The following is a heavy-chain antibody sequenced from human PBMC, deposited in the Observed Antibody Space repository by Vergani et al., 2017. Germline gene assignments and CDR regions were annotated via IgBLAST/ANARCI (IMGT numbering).Heavy chain of an antibody. V-gene: IGHV5-51*01. Sequence: EVELVQSGPEMRKPGESLKISCKGSEYSFGNYWIGWVRQMPGKGLEWMGIIYPADSDTRYSPSFQGQVTISADKSISTAFLQWGSLKASDTALYYCGGHTTYTDSRGPGTLVTVS. J-gene: IGHJ4*02. CDR1: EYSFGNYW. CDR2: IYPADSDT. CDR3: GGHTTYTDS. D-gene: IGHD1-14*01.